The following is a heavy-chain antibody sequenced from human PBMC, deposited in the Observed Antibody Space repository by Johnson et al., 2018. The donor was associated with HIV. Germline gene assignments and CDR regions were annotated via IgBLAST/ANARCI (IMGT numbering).Heavy chain of an antibody. V-gene: IGHV3-66*02. Sequence: VQVVESGGGFFQPGGSLRLSCAASGFIVSSNYMGWVRQAPGKGLEWVAVIYGGDSTKYTDSVKGRFPISRDNSKNTLYLEMVNLRAEDTAVYYCTKNGGWIQLVGAFEIWGQGTTVTVSS. J-gene: IGHJ3*02. D-gene: IGHD5-24*01. CDR2: IYGGDST. CDR1: GFIVSSNY. CDR3: TKNGGWIQLVGAFEI.